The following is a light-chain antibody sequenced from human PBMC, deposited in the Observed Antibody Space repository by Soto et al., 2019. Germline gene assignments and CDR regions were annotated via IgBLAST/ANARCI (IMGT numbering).Light chain of an antibody. CDR1: QTINTY. Sequence: DIQMTQSPSSQSASVGDRVTITCRASQTINTYLNWYQQKPGKAPKLLIYAASTLHSGVPSRFSGSGSGTDFTLTISNVQPEDFATYYCQQSYSTPPCTFGQGTKLEIK. V-gene: IGKV1-39*01. CDR2: AAS. CDR3: QQSYSTPPCT. J-gene: IGKJ2*02.